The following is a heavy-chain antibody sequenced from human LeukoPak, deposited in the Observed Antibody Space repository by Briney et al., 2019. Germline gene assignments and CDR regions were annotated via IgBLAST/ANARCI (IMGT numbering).Heavy chain of an antibody. CDR2: ITGRGGYT. J-gene: IGHJ5*02. V-gene: IGHV3-23*01. CDR1: GFTFSSYS. D-gene: IGHD6-19*01. Sequence: GGSLSLSCAASGFTFSSYSASWVRQAPGGGRGWVSAITGRGGYTYYGDSVKGRLTLSRDKSKNTLYLQMNSLRAEDTAIYYCAKVGVAGGYYWFDPWGQGTLVTVSS. CDR3: AKVGVAGGYYWFDP.